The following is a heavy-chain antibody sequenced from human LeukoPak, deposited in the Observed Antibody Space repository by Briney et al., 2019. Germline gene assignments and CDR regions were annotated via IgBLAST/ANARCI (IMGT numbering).Heavy chain of an antibody. Sequence: TSQTLSLTCTVSGGSISSGGYYWSWIRQHPGKGLEWFGYIYYSGSTYYNPSLKSRVTISVDTSKNQFSLKLSSVTAADTAVYYCARLVSSGWSGGSYWFDPWGQGTLVTVSS. CDR1: GGSISSGGYY. J-gene: IGHJ5*02. D-gene: IGHD6-19*01. CDR2: IYYSGST. V-gene: IGHV4-31*03. CDR3: ARLVSSGWSGGSYWFDP.